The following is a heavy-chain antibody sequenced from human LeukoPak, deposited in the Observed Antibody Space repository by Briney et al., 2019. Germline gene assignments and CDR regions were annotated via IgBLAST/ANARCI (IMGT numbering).Heavy chain of an antibody. V-gene: IGHV4-34*01. D-gene: IGHD5-12*01. Sequence: KASETLSLTCTASGGSISSYYWSWIRQPPGKGLEWIGEINHSGSTNYNPALKSRITTSVDTSKNQFSLKLSSVTAADTAVYYCARWGYVAFDYWGQGTLVTVSS. J-gene: IGHJ4*02. CDR3: ARWGYVAFDY. CDR1: GGSISSYY. CDR2: INHSGST.